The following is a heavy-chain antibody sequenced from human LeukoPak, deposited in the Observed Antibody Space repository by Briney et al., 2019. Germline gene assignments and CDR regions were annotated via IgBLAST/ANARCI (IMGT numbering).Heavy chain of an antibody. Sequence: GGSLRLSCAASGFTVSSDYMSWVRQAPGKGLEWVSVIYSGGSTYYADSVKGRFTISRDNSKNTLYLQMNSLRAEDTAVYYCARVRVNYYDSSGYSYNFDYWGQGTLVTVSS. CDR1: GFTVSSDY. CDR3: ARVRVNYYDSSGYSYNFDY. V-gene: IGHV3-53*01. CDR2: IYSGGST. D-gene: IGHD3-22*01. J-gene: IGHJ4*02.